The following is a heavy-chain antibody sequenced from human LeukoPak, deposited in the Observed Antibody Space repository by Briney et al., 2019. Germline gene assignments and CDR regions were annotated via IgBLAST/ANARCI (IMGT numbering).Heavy chain of an antibody. J-gene: IGHJ5*02. CDR2: IYYSGST. D-gene: IGHD6-13*01. Sequence: PSETLSLTCSVSGGSISSSNYYWGWIRHPPGKGLESIGYIYYSGSTHYNPSLKSRVTISVDTSKNQFSLKLSSVTAADTAVYHCARNSSDPYSSSAKRYNWFDPWGQGTLVTVSS. V-gene: IGHV4-39*01. CDR3: ARNSSDPYSSSAKRYNWFDP. CDR1: GGSISSSNYY.